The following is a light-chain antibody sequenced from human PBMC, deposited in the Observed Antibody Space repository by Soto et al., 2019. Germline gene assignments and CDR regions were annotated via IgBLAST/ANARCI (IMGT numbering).Light chain of an antibody. CDR3: QQYSTYSRT. Sequence: DIQMTQSPSTLSASVGDRVTITCRASQSISSWLAWYQQKPGKAPKLLMYKLSSLESGVPSRFSGSGSGTEFTLTISSLQPDDFATYYCQQYSTYSRTFGQGTKVEIK. CDR2: KLS. J-gene: IGKJ1*01. CDR1: QSISSW. V-gene: IGKV1-5*03.